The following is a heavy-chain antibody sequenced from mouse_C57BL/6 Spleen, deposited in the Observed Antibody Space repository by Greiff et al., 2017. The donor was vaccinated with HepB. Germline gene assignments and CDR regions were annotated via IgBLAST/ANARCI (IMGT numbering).Heavy chain of an antibody. V-gene: IGHV2-2*01. CDR2: IWSGGST. CDR3: ASSYDGDWYFDV. D-gene: IGHD2-3*01. CDR1: GFSLTSYG. Sequence: VMLVESGPGLVQPSQSLSITCTVSGFSLTSYGVHWVRQSPGKGLEWLGVIWSGGSTDYNAAFISRLSISKDNSKSQVFFKMNSLQADDTAIYYCASSYDGDWYFDVWGTGTTVTVSS. J-gene: IGHJ1*03.